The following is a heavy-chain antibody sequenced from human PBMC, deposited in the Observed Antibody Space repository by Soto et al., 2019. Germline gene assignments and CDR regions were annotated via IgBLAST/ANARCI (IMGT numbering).Heavy chain of an antibody. CDR2: ISWDGAVT. CDR3: AKYMTVVAVAGSGIDS. J-gene: IGHJ4*02. V-gene: IGHV3-43*01. Sequence: GGSLRLSCAASGFIFDDFSMHWVRQAPGKGLEWVSLISWDGAVTYYADSVKGRFIVSRDNSKNSLYLQLNSLRTEDTGLYFCAKYMTVVAVAGSGIDSWGQGTLVTVSS. D-gene: IGHD6-19*01. CDR1: GFIFDDFS.